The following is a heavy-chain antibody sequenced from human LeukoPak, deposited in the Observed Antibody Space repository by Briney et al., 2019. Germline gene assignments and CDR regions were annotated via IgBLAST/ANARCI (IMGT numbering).Heavy chain of an antibody. V-gene: IGHV1-18*01. CDR1: GYTFTSYG. CDR2: ISAYNGNT. CDR3: ARGGYCSSTSCYSHWFDP. D-gene: IGHD2-2*01. Sequence: ASVKVSCKASGYTFTSYGISWVRQAPGQGLEWMGWISAYNGNTNYAQKLQGRVTMTTDTSTSTAYMELRSLRSDDTAVYYCARGGYCSSTSCYSHWFDPWGQGTLVTVSS. J-gene: IGHJ5*02.